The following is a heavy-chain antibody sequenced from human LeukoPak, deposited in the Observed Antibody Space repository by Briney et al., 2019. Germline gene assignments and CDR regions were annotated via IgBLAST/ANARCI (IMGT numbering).Heavy chain of an antibody. D-gene: IGHD3-22*01. J-gene: IGHJ4*02. CDR3: ARDRGGYYGY. CDR1: GFSFSSSW. CDR2: LKQDAYQT. V-gene: IGHV3-7*03. Sequence: GGSLRLSCAASGFSFSSSWMAWVRQAPGQGLEWVANLKQDAYQTFYLESVKGRFTISRDNSKNTLYLQMNSLRAEDTAVYYCARDRGGYYGYWGQGTLVTVSS.